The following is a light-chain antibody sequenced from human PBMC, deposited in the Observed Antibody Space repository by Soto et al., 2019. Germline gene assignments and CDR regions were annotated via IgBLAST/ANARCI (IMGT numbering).Light chain of an antibody. CDR1: QGVSTW. Sequence: DIQMTQSPSSVSASVGDRVTITCRASQGVSTWLAWYQQKPGKAPNLLIYTASSLQSGVPSRFSGSGSGTDFTLTINGLQPEDFATYYCQKYKSAPYTFGPGTKVDVK. CDR3: QKYKSAPYT. V-gene: IGKV1-12*01. CDR2: TAS. J-gene: IGKJ3*01.